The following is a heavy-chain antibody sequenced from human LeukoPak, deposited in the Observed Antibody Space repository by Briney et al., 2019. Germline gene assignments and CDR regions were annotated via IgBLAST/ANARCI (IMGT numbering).Heavy chain of an antibody. CDR2: INTNTGNP. V-gene: IGHV7-4-1*02. Sequence: ASVKVSCKASGYTFTSHGISWVRQAPGQGLEWMGWINTNTGNPTYAQGFTGRFVFSLDTSVSTAYLQISSLKAEDTAVYYCARDATYSSSANYYYYYMDVWGKGTTVTVSS. CDR1: GYTFTSHG. J-gene: IGHJ6*03. D-gene: IGHD6-13*01. CDR3: ARDATYSSSANYYYYYMDV.